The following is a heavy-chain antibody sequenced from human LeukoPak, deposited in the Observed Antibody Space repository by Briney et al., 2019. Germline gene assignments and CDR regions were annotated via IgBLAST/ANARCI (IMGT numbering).Heavy chain of an antibody. Sequence: ASVKVSCKASGYTFTSYGISWVRQAPGQGLEWMGWISAYNGNTNYAQKLQGRVTMTTDTSTSTAYMELRSLRSDDTAVYYCARVPSYYDFWSGYYGDGMDVWGQGTTVTVSS. J-gene: IGHJ6*02. CDR3: ARVPSYYDFWSGYYGDGMDV. CDR2: ISAYNGNT. V-gene: IGHV1-18*01. CDR1: GYTFTSYG. D-gene: IGHD3-3*01.